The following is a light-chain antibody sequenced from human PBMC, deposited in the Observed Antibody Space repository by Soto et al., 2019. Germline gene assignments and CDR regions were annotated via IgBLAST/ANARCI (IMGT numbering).Light chain of an antibody. CDR2: VNI. CDR1: SSNIGAGYD. J-gene: IGLJ2*01. Sequence: QSVLTQPPSVSGAPGQTITISCTGSSSNIGAGYDVHWYQQLPGTAPKLLIYVNINRPSGVPDRFSGSKSGNSASLAITGLQAEDEADYYCQSYDNSLSGSLFGGGTKLTVL. CDR3: QSYDNSLSGSL. V-gene: IGLV1-40*01.